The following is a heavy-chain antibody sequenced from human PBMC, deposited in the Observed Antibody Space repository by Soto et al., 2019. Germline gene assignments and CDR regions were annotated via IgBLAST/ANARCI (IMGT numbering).Heavy chain of an antibody. CDR1: GDTSTTYY. Sequence: QVQLVQSGAEVKKPGASVKISCKASGDTSTTYYIHWLRQAPGQGLEWMGIIDPTSGSPGYAQKFQVSVTPARDSPMSTFYMELSSLRSEDTAVYYCAGGNDLPYDYYGLDVWGQGTTVTVSS. D-gene: IGHD1-1*01. CDR3: AGGNDLPYDYYGLDV. CDR2: IDPTSGSP. J-gene: IGHJ6*02. V-gene: IGHV1-46*03.